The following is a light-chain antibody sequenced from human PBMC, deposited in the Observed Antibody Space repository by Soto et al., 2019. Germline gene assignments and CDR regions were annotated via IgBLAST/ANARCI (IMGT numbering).Light chain of an antibody. CDR2: DAS. V-gene: IGKV1-5*01. J-gene: IGKJ2*01. CDR1: QSISSW. CDR3: QQYNSYSYT. Sequence: DIQMTQSPSTLSASVGDRVTITCRASQSISSWLAWYQQKPGKAPKLLIYDASRLESGVPSRFSGSGSGTEFTLTISSLQPDDFATYYCQQYNSYSYTCGQGTKVDIK.